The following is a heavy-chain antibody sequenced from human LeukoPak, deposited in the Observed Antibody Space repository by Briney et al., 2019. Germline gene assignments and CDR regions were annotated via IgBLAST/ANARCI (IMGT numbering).Heavy chain of an antibody. Sequence: SVKVSCKASGGTFSSYAISWVRQAPGQGLEWMGGIIPSFGTANYAQKFQGRVTITTDESTSTAYMELSSLRSEDTAVYYCARFARAYYDFWSGYPDWGQGTLVTVSS. V-gene: IGHV1-69*05. D-gene: IGHD3-3*01. J-gene: IGHJ4*02. CDR1: GGTFSSYA. CDR2: IIPSFGTA. CDR3: ARFARAYYDFWSGYPD.